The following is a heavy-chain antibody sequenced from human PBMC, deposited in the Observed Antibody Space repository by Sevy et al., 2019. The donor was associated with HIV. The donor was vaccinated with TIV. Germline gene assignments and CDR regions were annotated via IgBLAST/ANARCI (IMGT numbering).Heavy chain of an antibody. CDR3: IRGTSGTFGH. D-gene: IGHD1-26*01. CDR1: GFTFSSDW. J-gene: IGHJ4*02. CDR2: INSDGSRT. V-gene: IGHV3-74*01. Sequence: GGSLRLSCEVSGFTFSSDWMHWVRQAPGKGLVWVSRINSDGSRTNYADSVKGRFTISIDSAKNTLFLQMDSLRAEDTAMYYCIRGTSGTFGHWGQGTLVTVSS.